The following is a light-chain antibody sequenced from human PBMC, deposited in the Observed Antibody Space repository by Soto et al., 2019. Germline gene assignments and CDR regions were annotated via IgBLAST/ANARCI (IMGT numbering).Light chain of an antibody. V-gene: IGLV1-40*01. J-gene: IGLJ2*01. CDR3: QSYDSSLSVVV. CDR2: GNN. Sequence: QSVLTQPPSVSGAPGQRVTISCAGSSSNIGAGYDVHWYQQLPGTAPKLLIYGNNNRPSGVPDRFSGSKSVTSASLAITELQAEDEADYYCQSYDSSLSVVVFGGGTKLTVL. CDR1: SSNIGAGYD.